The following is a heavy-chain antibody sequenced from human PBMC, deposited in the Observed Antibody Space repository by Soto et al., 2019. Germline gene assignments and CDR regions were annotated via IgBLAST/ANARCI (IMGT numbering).Heavy chain of an antibody. J-gene: IGHJ4*02. CDR3: ASGGYCSSTSCYGTQIFDY. Sequence: PSETLSLTCTVSGGSISSSSYYWGWIRQPPGKGLEWIGSIYYSGSTYYNPSLKSRVTISVDTSKNQFSLKLSSVTAADTAVYYCASGGYCSSTSCYGTQIFDYWGQGTLVTVSS. D-gene: IGHD2-2*01. CDR1: GGSISSSSYY. V-gene: IGHV4-39*01. CDR2: IYYSGST.